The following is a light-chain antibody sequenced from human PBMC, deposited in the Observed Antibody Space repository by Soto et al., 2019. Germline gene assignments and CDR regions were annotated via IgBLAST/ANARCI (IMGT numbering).Light chain of an antibody. V-gene: IGKV1-17*01. Sequence: DIQMTQSPSTLSAAVGDRGTITGRASQSISSYLNWYQQKPGKAPKRLIYAASSLQSGVPSRFSGSGSGTEFTLPISSLQPEDFATYYCLQHNSYPLTFGGGTKVDIK. CDR1: QSISSY. CDR2: AAS. CDR3: LQHNSYPLT. J-gene: IGKJ4*01.